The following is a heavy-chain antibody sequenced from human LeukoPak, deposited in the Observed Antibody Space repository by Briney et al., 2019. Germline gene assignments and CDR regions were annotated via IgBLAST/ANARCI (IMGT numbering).Heavy chain of an antibody. D-gene: IGHD3-22*01. J-gene: IGHJ5*02. CDR3: ARDEYYYDSSGYYGGWFDP. CDR2: IWYDGSNK. V-gene: IGHV3-33*01. CDR1: GFTFSSYG. Sequence: GGSLRLSCAASGFTFSSYGMHWVRQAPGKGLEWVAVIWYDGSNKYYADSVKGRFTISRDHSKNTLYLRMNSLRAEDTAVYYCARDEYYYDSSGYYGGWFDPWGQGTLVTVSS.